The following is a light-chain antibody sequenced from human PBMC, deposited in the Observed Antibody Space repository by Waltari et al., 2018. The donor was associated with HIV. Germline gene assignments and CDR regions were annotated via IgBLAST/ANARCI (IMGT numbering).Light chain of an antibody. CDR2: YDD. Sequence: YVLTQSPSVSVAPGETARITCEGDNIGSQSVHWYQQKPGQAPVLVIYYDDDRASGIPEGFAGSNSGNTATLTINRVEAGDEADYFCQVWHSGSDCVIFGGGTKLTVL. J-gene: IGLJ2*01. CDR3: QVWHSGSDCVI. V-gene: IGLV3-21*04. CDR1: NIGSQS.